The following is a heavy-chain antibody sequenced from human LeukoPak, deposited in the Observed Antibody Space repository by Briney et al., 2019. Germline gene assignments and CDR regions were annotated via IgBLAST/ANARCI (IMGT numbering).Heavy chain of an antibody. CDR1: GGAVTSGSYY. CDR3: ARSARWLQDFDY. CDR2: IYYSGST. Sequence: SETLSLTCTVSGGAVTSGSYYWSWIRQPPGKGLEWIGFIYYSGSTSYNPSLKSRVTMLVDTSKSQFSLKLSSVTAADTAVYYCARSARWLQDFDYWGQGTLVTVSS. V-gene: IGHV4-61*01. J-gene: IGHJ4*02. D-gene: IGHD5-24*01.